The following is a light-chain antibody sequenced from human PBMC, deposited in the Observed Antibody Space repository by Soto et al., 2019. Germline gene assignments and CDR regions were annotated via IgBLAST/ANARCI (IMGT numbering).Light chain of an antibody. CDR2: GAS. J-gene: IGKJ1*01. CDR1: QSVSSSY. V-gene: IGKV3-20*01. Sequence: EIVLTQSPGTLSLSPGDRATLSCRASQSVSSSYLAWYQQRPGQAPRLIIYGASSRATGIPDRFSGSGSGTDFTLSINRLEPDDFAVYYCQQYGSSPTFGRGTKVEIK. CDR3: QQYGSSPT.